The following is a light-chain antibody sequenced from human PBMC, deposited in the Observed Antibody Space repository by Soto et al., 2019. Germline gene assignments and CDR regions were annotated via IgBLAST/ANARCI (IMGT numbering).Light chain of an antibody. J-gene: IGKJ3*01. CDR3: QQSYIRFT. CDR2: AAS. CDR1: QTISSY. V-gene: IGKV1-39*01. Sequence: DIQMTQSPSSLSAFVGDRVTITCRSSQTISSYLNWYQQKPGKAPKVLIYAASYLQTGVSSSFSGRGSGTDFTLTIDSLQPEDAATYYCQQSYIRFTFGPGTKVAI.